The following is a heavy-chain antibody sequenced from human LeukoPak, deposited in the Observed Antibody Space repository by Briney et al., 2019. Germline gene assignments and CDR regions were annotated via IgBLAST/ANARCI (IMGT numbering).Heavy chain of an antibody. D-gene: IGHD3-10*01. Sequence: GGSLRLSCVASGITFNNAWMSWVRQAPGKGLEWVSAISGSGGSTYYADSVKGRFTISRDNSKNTLYLQMNSLRAEDTAVYYCAKDRSGGDAFDIWGQGTLVTVSS. CDR3: AKDRSGGDAFDI. J-gene: IGHJ3*02. V-gene: IGHV3-23*01. CDR2: ISGSGGST. CDR1: GITFNNAW.